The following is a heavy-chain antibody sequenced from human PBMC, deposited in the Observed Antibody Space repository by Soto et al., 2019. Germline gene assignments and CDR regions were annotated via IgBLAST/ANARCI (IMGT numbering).Heavy chain of an antibody. J-gene: IGHJ4*02. CDR3: ASRDPGTSVDY. D-gene: IGHD1-7*01. Sequence: TLSLTCADSGDSFTSINWWPWVRQPPGQGLEWIGEIYRTGSTNYNPSLKSRVTISLDKSENQFSLKVTSLTAADTAVYYCASRDPGTSVDYWGQGTLVTVSS. CDR2: IYRTGST. V-gene: IGHV4-4*02. CDR1: GDSFTSINW.